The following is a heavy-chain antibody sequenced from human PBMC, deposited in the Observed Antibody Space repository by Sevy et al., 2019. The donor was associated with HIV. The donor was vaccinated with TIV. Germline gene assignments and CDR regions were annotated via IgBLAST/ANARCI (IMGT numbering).Heavy chain of an antibody. CDR3: SKAIGRGEFGASKMGY. CDR1: GFTFDDCA. Sequence: GGSLRLSCAASGFTFDDCAMHWVRQAPGKGLEWVSGISWNSGGIGYADSVKGRFTISRDNAKNSLSLQMNKLRPEDKAFDYYSKAIGRGEFGASKMGYWGQGTLVTVSS. J-gene: IGHJ4*02. CDR2: ISWNSGGI. D-gene: IGHD3-16*01. V-gene: IGHV3-9*01.